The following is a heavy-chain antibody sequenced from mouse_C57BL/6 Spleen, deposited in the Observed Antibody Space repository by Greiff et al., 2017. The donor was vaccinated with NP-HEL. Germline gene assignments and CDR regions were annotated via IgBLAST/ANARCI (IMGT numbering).Heavy chain of an antibody. V-gene: IGHV1-42*01. Sequence: VQLKQSGPELVKPGASVKISCKASGYSFTGYYMNWVKQSPEKSLEWIGEINPSTGGTTYNQKFKAKATLTVDKSSSTAYMQLKSLTSEDSAVYYCARDGDVDYWGQGTTLTVSS. CDR2: INPSTGGT. D-gene: IGHD3-3*01. CDR1: GYSFTGYY. J-gene: IGHJ2*01. CDR3: ARDGDVDY.